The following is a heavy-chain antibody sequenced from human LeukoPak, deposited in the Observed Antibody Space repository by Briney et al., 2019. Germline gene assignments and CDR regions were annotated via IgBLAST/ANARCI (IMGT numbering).Heavy chain of an antibody. D-gene: IGHD3-3*01. CDR1: GFTFSSYS. CDR3: ATITIFGVVIGDY. V-gene: IGHV3-48*01. J-gene: IGHJ4*02. CDR2: ISSSSSTI. Sequence: GGSLRLSCAVSGFTFSSYSMNWVRQAPGKGLEWVSYISSSSSTIYYADSVKGRFTISRDNAKNSLYLQMNSLRAEDTAVYYCATITIFGVVIGDYWGQGTLVTVSS.